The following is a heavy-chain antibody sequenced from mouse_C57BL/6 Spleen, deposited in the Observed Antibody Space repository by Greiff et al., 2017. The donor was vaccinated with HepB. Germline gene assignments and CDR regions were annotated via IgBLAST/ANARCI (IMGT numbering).Heavy chain of an antibody. CDR2: IYPGSGST. CDR1: GYTFTSYW. CDR3: AREGFYYGNYGY. D-gene: IGHD2-1*01. Sequence: QVQLQQPGAELVKPGASVKMSCKASGYTFTSYWITWVKQRPGQGLEWIGDIYPGSGSTNYNEKFKSKATLTVDTSSSTAYMQLSSLTSEDSAVYYCAREGFYYGNYGYWGQGTTLTVSS. V-gene: IGHV1-55*01. J-gene: IGHJ2*01.